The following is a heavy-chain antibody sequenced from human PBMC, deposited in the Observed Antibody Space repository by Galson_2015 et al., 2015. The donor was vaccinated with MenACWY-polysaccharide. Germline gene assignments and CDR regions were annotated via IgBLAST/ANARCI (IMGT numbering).Heavy chain of an antibody. V-gene: IGHV3-33*01. CDR1: TVTFRGSG. CDR2: IQYDAVYK. Sequence: SLRLSCAASTVTFRGSGMHWVRQAPGKGLEWVAVIQYDAVYKQYLDSVKGQFSVSRDNSKSTLYLEMNNLRAEDTALYYCAREGSRSVFHAFDTWGQGTMVIVSS. J-gene: IGHJ3*02. D-gene: IGHD1-26*01. CDR3: AREGSRSVFHAFDT.